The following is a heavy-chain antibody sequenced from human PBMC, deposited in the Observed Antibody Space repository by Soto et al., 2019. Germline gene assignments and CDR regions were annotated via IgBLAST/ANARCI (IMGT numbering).Heavy chain of an antibody. CDR3: ARGRIDYYDSSGHFDY. J-gene: IGHJ4*02. D-gene: IGHD3-22*01. CDR2: INPSGGST. Sequence: ASVKVSCKASGYTFTSYYMHWVRQAPGQGLEWMGIINPSGGSTSYAQKFQGRVTMTRDTSTSTVYMELSSLRSEDTAVYYCARGRIDYYDSSGHFDYWGQGTLVTVSS. V-gene: IGHV1-46*01. CDR1: GYTFTSYY.